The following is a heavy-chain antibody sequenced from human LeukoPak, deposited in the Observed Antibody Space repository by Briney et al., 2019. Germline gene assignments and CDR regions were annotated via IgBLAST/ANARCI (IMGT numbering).Heavy chain of an antibody. V-gene: IGHV3-64D*06. CDR3: VKPARGSGIQYGFDS. D-gene: IGHD3-10*01. CDR1: GFISSSYA. CDR2: MSVITGRT. J-gene: IGHJ4*02. Sequence: GGSLGLSCSASGFISSSYAMHWVRQAPGKRLEYVSAMSVITGRTFYADSVEGRFTISRDNSGNTLYLQMTSLRPEDTAVYYCVKPARGSGIQYGFDSWGQGTLVTVSS.